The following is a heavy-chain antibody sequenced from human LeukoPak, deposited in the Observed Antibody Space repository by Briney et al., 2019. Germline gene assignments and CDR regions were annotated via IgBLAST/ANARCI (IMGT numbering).Heavy chain of an antibody. J-gene: IGHJ4*02. CDR1: GFTLRSYV. Sequence: GGSLRLSCVASGFTLRSYVMNWVRQTPGKGLEWVSSISGSGDSTFYADSVKGRFSVSRDNSKNTLYLQVNSLRAEDTAVYYCASDYDSSFDYWGQGTLVTVSS. CDR2: ISGSGDST. CDR3: ASDYDSSFDY. D-gene: IGHD4-17*01. V-gene: IGHV3-23*01.